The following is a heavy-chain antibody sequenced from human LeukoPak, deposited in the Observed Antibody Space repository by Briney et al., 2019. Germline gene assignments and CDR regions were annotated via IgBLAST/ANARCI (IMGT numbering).Heavy chain of an antibody. CDR2: IWYDGSNK. V-gene: IGHV3-33*03. D-gene: IGHD4-17*01. CDR1: GFTFSSYG. J-gene: IGHJ2*01. CDR3: AKATSNYGDSDL. Sequence: GGSLRLSCAASGFTFSSYGMHWVRQAPGKGLEWVAVIWYDGSNKYYADSVKGRFTISRDNAKNSLYLQMNSLRPEDTALYYCAKATSNYGDSDLWGRGTLVTVSS.